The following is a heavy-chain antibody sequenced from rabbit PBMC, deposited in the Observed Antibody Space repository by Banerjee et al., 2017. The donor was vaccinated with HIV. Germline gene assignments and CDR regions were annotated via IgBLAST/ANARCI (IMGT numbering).Heavy chain of an antibody. CDR2: IYGGSGST. CDR3: ARLGGDVGEFAL. V-gene: IGHV1S7*01. D-gene: IGHD5-1*01. CDR1: GFTINSYH. J-gene: IGHJ3*01. Sequence: QQLVESGGGLVQPGESLTLSCKASGFTINSYHTGWVRQAPGKGLEWIGVIYGGSGSTGYASWVNGLFTISSDNGQNTLDLQMNSLTSADTATYFCARLGGDVGEFALWGQGTLVTVS.